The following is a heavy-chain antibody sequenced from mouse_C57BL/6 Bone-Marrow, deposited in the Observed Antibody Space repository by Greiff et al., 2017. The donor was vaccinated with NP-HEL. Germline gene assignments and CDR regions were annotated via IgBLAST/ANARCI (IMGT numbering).Heavy chain of an antibody. CDR1: GFTFSSYG. Sequence: EVHLVESGGDLVKPGGSLKLSCAASGFTFSSYGMSWVRQTPDKRLEWVATISSGGSYTYYPDSVKGRFTISRDNAKNTLYLQMSSLKSEDTAMYYCARHGGSSPAWFAYWGQGTLVTVSA. CDR3: ARHGGSSPAWFAY. CDR2: ISSGGSYT. D-gene: IGHD1-1*01. J-gene: IGHJ3*01. V-gene: IGHV5-6*01.